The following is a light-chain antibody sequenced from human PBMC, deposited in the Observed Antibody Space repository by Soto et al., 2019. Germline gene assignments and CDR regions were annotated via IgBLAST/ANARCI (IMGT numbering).Light chain of an antibody. V-gene: IGKV3-20*01. J-gene: IGKJ1*01. CDR2: GAS. Sequence: EIVLTQSPTTLSLSPGERATLCCGASQSVSSYLAWYQQKPGQAPRLLIYGASNRATGIPDRFSGSGSGTDFTLTISRLGPEDFAVYYCQQYGSSGTFGQGTKVDI. CDR1: QSVSSY. CDR3: QQYGSSGT.